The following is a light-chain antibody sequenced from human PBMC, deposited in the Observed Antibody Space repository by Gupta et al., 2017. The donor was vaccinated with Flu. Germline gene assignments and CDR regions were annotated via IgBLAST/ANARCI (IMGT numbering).Light chain of an antibody. CDR2: LGS. V-gene: IGKV2-28*01. CDR1: QSLLHTNGYNY. CDR3: MQTLQTPFT. Sequence: ISCRSSQSLLHTNGYNYLDWYLQKPGQSPQLLIYLGSNRASGVPDRFSGSGSGTDFTLKVSRVEAEDVGVYYCMQTLQTPFTFGQGTRLEIK. J-gene: IGKJ5*01.